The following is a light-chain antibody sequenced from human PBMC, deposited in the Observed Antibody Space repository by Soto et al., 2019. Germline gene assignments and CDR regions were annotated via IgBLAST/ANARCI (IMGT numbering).Light chain of an antibody. V-gene: IGLV1-40*01. CDR2: GNR. Sequence: QSVLTQPPSVSGAPGQSVTISCTGSSSNIGTGYEVQWYQQLPGTVPRLLIFGNRNRTSGVPDRFSGSKSGASAFLAITGLQADDEADYYCQSYDTRLYYVFGSGTKVT. CDR1: SSNIGTGYE. J-gene: IGLJ1*01. CDR3: QSYDTRLYYV.